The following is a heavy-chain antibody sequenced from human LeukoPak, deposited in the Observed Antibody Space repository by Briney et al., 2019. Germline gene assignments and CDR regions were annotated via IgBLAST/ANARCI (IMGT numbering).Heavy chain of an antibody. CDR2: ISWNSGSI. CDR3: AKVTGIAAAGPFDY. V-gene: IGHV3-9*01. Sequence: GRSLRLSCAASGFTFDDYAMHWVRQAPGKGLEWVSGISWNSGSIGYADSVKGRFTISRDNAKNSLYLQMNSLRAEDTALYYRAKVTGIAAAGPFDYWGQGTLVTVSS. D-gene: IGHD6-13*01. J-gene: IGHJ4*02. CDR1: GFTFDDYA.